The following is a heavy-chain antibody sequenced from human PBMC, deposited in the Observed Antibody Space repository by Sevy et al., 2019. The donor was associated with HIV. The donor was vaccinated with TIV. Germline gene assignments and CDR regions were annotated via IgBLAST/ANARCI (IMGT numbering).Heavy chain of an antibody. CDR1: GDTFNNYI. D-gene: IGHD3-10*01. Sequence: ASVKVSCKASGDTFNNYILTWVRQAPGQGLEWLGTVNPIFGTANYAPKFQGRVTLTADESTSTVYMELTSLSSEDTAVYYCAGKSGTFYLNYFEYWGQGTLVTVSS. CDR2: VNPIFGTA. V-gene: IGHV1-69*13. CDR3: AGKSGTFYLNYFEY. J-gene: IGHJ4*02.